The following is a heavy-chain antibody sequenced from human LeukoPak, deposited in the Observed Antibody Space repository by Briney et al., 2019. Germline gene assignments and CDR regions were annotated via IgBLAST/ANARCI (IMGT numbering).Heavy chain of an antibody. CDR2: IGWNSGSI. J-gene: IGHJ2*01. Sequence: GGSLRLSCAASGFTLDDYAMHWVRQAPGEGLEGVSGIGWNSGSIGYADSVTGRFTISRDNAKNSLYLQMNSLRAEDTAVYYCAREGYYGSGDWYFDLWGRGTLVTVSS. CDR1: GFTLDDYA. D-gene: IGHD3-10*01. CDR3: AREGYYGSGDWYFDL. V-gene: IGHV3-9*01.